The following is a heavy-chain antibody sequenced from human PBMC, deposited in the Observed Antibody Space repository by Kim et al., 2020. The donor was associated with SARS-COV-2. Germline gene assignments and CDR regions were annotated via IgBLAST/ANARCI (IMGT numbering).Heavy chain of an antibody. J-gene: IGHJ6*03. Sequence: ADSVKGRFTISRDNAKNSLYLQMNSLGAEDTALYYCAKDGTTIAYYYMDVWGKGTTVTVSS. D-gene: IGHD6-13*01. CDR3: AKDGTTIAYYYMDV. V-gene: IGHV3-9*01.